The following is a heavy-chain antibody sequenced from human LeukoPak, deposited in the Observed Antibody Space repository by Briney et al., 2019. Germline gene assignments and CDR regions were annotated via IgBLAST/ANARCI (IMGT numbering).Heavy chain of an antibody. CDR2: INPSGGST. CDR3: AREGIGYGDYGDPFDY. Sequence: ASVKVSCKASGYTFTSYYMHWVRQAPGQGLEWMGIINPSGGSTSYAQKFQGRVTMTRDTSTSTVYMELSSLRSEDTAVYYCAREGIGYGDYGDPFDYWGQGTLVTVSS. CDR1: GYTFTSYY. J-gene: IGHJ4*02. D-gene: IGHD4-17*01. V-gene: IGHV1-46*01.